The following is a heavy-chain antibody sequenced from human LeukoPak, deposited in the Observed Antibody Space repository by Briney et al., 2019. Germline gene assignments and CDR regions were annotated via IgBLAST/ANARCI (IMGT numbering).Heavy chain of an antibody. J-gene: IGHJ4*02. D-gene: IGHD1-1*01. CDR1: GGSIGSYY. CDR2: IYYSGST. Sequence: SETLSLTCTVSGGSIGSYYWSWIRQPPGKGLEWIGYIYYSGSTNYNPSLKSRVTMSVDTSKNQFSLKLSSVTAADTAVYYCARGVTTPYYFDYWGQGTLVTVSS. CDR3: ARGVTTPYYFDY. V-gene: IGHV4-59*12.